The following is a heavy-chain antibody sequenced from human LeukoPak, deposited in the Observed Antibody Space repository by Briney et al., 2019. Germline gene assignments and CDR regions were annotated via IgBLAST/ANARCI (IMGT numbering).Heavy chain of an antibody. CDR2: ISYDGSDK. D-gene: IGHD3-10*01. J-gene: IGHJ5*02. V-gene: IGHV3-30*03. CDR1: GFSFRNYG. CDR3: VGVVRFHNWFDP. Sequence: GGSLRLSCAASGFSFRNYGTHWVRQAPGKGLEWVAVISYDGSDKHYADSVKGRFTISRDNSKNTLYLQMISLRAEDTAVYYCVGVVRFHNWFDPWGQGTLVIVSS.